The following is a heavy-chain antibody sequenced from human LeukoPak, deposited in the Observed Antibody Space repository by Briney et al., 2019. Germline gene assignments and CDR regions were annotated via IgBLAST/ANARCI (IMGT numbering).Heavy chain of an antibody. CDR2: FDPEDGET. D-gene: IGHD1-1*01. V-gene: IGHV1-24*01. J-gene: IGHJ3*02. CDR3: ATESTTGTTWAAFDI. Sequence: ASVKASCKVSGYTLTELSMHWVRQAPGKGLEWMGGFDPEDGETIYAQKFQGRVTMTEDTSTDTAYMELSSLRSEDTAVYYCATESTTGTTWAAFDIWGQGTMVTVSS. CDR1: GYTLTELS.